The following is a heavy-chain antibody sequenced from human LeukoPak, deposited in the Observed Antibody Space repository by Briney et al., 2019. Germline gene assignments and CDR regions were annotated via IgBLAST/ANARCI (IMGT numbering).Heavy chain of an antibody. Sequence: PGESLRLSCAASGFSFTTYWMGWVRQAPGKGLEWVANIKQDGTEKYYVDSVKGRFTISRDNAKNSLYLQMNSLRVEDTAAYYCAKLAKYFYGSETYYFFEHWGQGTPVTASS. J-gene: IGHJ4*02. V-gene: IGHV3-7*01. CDR1: GFSFTTYW. CDR3: AKLAKYFYGSETYYFFEH. CDR2: IKQDGTEK. D-gene: IGHD3-10*01.